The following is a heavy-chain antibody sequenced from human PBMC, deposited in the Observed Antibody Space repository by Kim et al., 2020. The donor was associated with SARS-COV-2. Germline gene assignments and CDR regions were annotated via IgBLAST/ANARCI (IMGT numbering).Heavy chain of an antibody. CDR3: ARGLRDGYNLGY. V-gene: IGHV3-30*01. D-gene: IGHD5-12*01. J-gene: IGHJ4*02. Sequence: YYADSVKGRFTISRDNSKNTLYLQMNSLRAEDTAVYYCARGLRDGYNLGYWGQGTLVTVSS.